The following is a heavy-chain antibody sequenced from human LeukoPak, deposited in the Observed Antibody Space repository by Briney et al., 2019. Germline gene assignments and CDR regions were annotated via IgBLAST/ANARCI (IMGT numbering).Heavy chain of an antibody. CDR3: ARATYYYGSGSYYYYYYYMDV. D-gene: IGHD3-10*01. V-gene: IGHV3-74*01. J-gene: IGHJ6*03. Sequence: PGGSLRLSCAASGFTFSSYAMSWVRQAPGKGLVWVSRINTDGSSTSYADSVKGRFTISRDNAKNTLYLQMNSLRAEDTAVYYCARATYYYGSGSYYYYYYYMDVWGKGTTVTVSS. CDR2: INTDGSST. CDR1: GFTFSSYA.